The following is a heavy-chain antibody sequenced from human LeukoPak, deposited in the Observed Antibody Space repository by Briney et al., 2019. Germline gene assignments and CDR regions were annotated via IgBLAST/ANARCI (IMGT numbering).Heavy chain of an antibody. CDR3: ARARRRITIFGVVTNWFDP. D-gene: IGHD3-3*01. CDR1: GGSISSGGYS. J-gene: IGHJ5*02. CDR2: IYHSGST. Sequence: SETLSLTCAVSGGSISSGGYSWSWIRQPPGKGLERIGYIYHSGSTYYNPSLKSRVTISVDRSKNQFSLKLSSVTAADTAVYYCARARRRITIFGVVTNWFDPWGQGTLVTVSS. V-gene: IGHV4-30-2*01.